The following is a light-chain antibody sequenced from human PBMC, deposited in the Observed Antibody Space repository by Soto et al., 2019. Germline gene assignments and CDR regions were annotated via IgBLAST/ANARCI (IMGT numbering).Light chain of an antibody. V-gene: IGKV1-5*01. CDR2: DAS. CDR3: QQYSASPWT. Sequence: DIQMTQSPSTLSASVGDRVTITCRASQTISSWLAWYQQKPGKAPKLLIYDASIFESGVPSRFSGRGSGKRFTLTIRSLQPDDFATYSCQQYSASPWTLGQGTKVDI. CDR1: QTISSW. J-gene: IGKJ1*01.